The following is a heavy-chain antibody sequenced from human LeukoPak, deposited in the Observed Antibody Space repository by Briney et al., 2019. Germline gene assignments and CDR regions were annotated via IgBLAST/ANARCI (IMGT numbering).Heavy chain of an antibody. J-gene: IGHJ4*02. Sequence: GRSLRLSCAASGFTFSSYGMHWVRQAPGKGLEWVAVIWYDGSNKYYADSVKGRFTISRDNSKNTLYLQMNSLRAEDTAVYYCARDIALNWNDGPGRFWGQGTLVTVSS. CDR1: GFTFSSYG. V-gene: IGHV3-33*08. CDR2: IWYDGSNK. CDR3: ARDIALNWNDGPGRF. D-gene: IGHD1-1*01.